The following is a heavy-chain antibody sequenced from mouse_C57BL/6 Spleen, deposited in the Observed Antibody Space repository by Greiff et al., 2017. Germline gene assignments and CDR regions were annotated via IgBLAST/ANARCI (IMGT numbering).Heavy chain of an antibody. V-gene: IGHV14-1*01. CDR3: TTFYYSNPAWFAY. J-gene: IGHJ3*01. CDR2: IDPEDGDT. Sequence: EVQLQQSGAELVRPGASVKLSCTASGFNIKDYYMHWVKQRPEQGLEWIGRIDPEDGDTEYAPKFQGKATMTADTSSNPAYLQLSSLTSEDTAVYYCTTFYYSNPAWFAYWGQGTLVTVSA. CDR1: GFNIKDYY. D-gene: IGHD2-5*01.